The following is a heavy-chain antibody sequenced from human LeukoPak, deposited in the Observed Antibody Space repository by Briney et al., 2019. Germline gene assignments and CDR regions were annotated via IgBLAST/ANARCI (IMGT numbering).Heavy chain of an antibody. J-gene: IGHJ4*02. CDR2: IKSKTDGGTT. CDR1: GFTFSNAW. CDR3: AKVQYSSGSCPHQ. Sequence: PGGSLRLSCAASGFTFSNAWMNWVRQAPGKGLEWVGRIKSKTDGGTTDYAAPVKGRFTISRDDSKNTLYLQMNSLRAEDTAVYYCAKVQYSSGSCPHQWGQGTLVTVSS. D-gene: IGHD3-22*01. V-gene: IGHV3-15*07.